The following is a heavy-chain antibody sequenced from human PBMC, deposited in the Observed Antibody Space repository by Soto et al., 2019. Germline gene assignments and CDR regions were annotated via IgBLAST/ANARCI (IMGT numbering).Heavy chain of an antibody. CDR2: ISSSSSTI. CDR1: GFTFSSYS. V-gene: IGHV3-48*02. J-gene: IGHJ5*02. D-gene: IGHD1-7*01. Sequence: GGSLRLSCAASGFTFSSYSMNWVRQAPGKGLEWVSYISSSSSTIYYADSVKGRFTISRDNAKNSLYLQMNSLRDEDTAVYYCARDSITGTTLTVWFDPWGQGTLVTVSS. CDR3: ARDSITGTTLTVWFDP.